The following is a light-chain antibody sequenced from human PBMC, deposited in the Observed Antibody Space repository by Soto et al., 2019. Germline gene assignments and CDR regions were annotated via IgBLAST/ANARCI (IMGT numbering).Light chain of an antibody. CDR2: KAS. CDR3: QQYNSYSWT. V-gene: IGKV1-5*03. CDR1: QSISSW. J-gene: IGKJ1*01. Sequence: DIQMTQSPSTLSASVGDRVTITCRASQSISSWLAWYQQKPGKAPKLLIYKASSLESGVPSRFSGSGSGTEFTLTISSLQPDDFANYYCQQYNSYSWTVGQGTKVDIK.